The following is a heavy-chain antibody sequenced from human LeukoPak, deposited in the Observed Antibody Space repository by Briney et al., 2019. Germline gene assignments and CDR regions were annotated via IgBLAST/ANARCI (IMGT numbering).Heavy chain of an antibody. CDR1: GFTFSNYA. Sequence: GGSLRLSCAASGFTFSNYAMSWVRQAPGKGLEWVSFIYSGGNTHYSDSVKGRFTISRDNAKNSLYLQMNSLRAEDTAVYYCAELGITMIGGVWGKGTTVTISS. J-gene: IGHJ6*04. CDR3: AELGITMIGGV. V-gene: IGHV3-23*05. CDR2: IYSGGNT. D-gene: IGHD3-10*02.